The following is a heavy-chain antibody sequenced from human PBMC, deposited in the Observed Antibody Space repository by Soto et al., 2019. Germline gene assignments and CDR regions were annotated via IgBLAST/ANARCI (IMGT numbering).Heavy chain of an antibody. J-gene: IGHJ5*02. CDR3: ARDLGTHSGTYSFWFDP. CDR1: GFIFSSYS. V-gene: IGHV3-21*01. Sequence: GGSLRLSCAASGFIFSSYSMNWVRQAPGKGLEWVSSISSSSSYIYYTDSVKGRVTISRDNAKNSLYLQVNSLRAEDTAVYYCARDLGTHSGTYSFWFDPWGQGTLVTVSS. CDR2: ISSSSSYI. D-gene: IGHD1-26*01.